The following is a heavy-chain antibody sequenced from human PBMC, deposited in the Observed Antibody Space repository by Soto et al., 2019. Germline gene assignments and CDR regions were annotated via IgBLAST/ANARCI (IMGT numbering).Heavy chain of an antibody. V-gene: IGHV4-30-4*01. J-gene: IGHJ4*02. CDR3: AREKGYISGPKNFDY. CDR1: GASISSGDYF. Sequence: PSETLSLTCTVSGASISSGDYFWSWIRQSPGKGLEWIGYIYDSGSSYYNPSLKSRVTMSVDTSKNQFSLKLRSVTAADTAVYYCAREKGYISGPKNFDYWGQGTQVTVSS. D-gene: IGHD5-12*01. CDR2: IYDSGSS.